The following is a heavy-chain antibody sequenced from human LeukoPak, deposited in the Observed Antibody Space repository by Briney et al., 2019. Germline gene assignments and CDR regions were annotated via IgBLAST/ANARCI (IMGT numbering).Heavy chain of an antibody. CDR1: GYTFTSYG. D-gene: IGHD2-2*01. CDR2: ISAYNGDT. Sequence: ASVKVSCTASGYTFTSYGISWVRQAPGQGLEWMGWISAYNGDTNYPQKVQGRVTITMDTSTTTAYMELKSLRSDDTAVYYCARRSQCNLSTCSRGGGFDIWGQGTMVTVSS. CDR3: ARRSQCNLSTCSRGGGFDI. V-gene: IGHV1-18*01. J-gene: IGHJ3*02.